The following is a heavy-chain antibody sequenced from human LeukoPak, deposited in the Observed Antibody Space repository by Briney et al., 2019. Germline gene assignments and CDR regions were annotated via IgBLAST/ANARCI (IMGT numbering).Heavy chain of an antibody. J-gene: IGHJ4*02. V-gene: IGHV3-30*03. Sequence: PGRSLRLSCAASGFTFSSYGMHWVRQAPGKGLEWVAVISYDGSNKYYADSVKGRFTISRDNSKNTLYLQMNSLRAEDTAVYYCARGWWEYSSGWYFDCWGQGTLVTVSS. CDR2: ISYDGSNK. D-gene: IGHD6-19*01. CDR1: GFTFSSYG. CDR3: ARGWWEYSSGWYFDC.